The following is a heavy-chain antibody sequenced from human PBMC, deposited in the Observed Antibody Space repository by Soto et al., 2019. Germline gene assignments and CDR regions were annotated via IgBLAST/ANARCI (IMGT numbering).Heavy chain of an antibody. V-gene: IGHV3-9*01. CDR3: TRDIFRTITTVDF. Sequence: EVQLVESGGGLVQPGGSLRLSCVGSGFDFDDHAMSWVRQVPGQGLEWVSGISWNGAYIGYANSVRGRFTISRDDAENSLYLQMNSLRPEDTALYFCTRDIFRTITTVDFWGQGTLVTVSS. D-gene: IGHD1-1*01. J-gene: IGHJ4*02. CDR1: GFDFDDHA. CDR2: ISWNGAYI.